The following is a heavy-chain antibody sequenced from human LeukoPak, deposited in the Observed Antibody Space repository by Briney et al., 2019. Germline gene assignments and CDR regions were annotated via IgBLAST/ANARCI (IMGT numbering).Heavy chain of an antibody. CDR1: GFTFDDYA. J-gene: IGHJ6*02. CDR2: ISWNSGSI. Sequence: GRSLRLSCAASGFTFDDYAMHWVRQAPGKGLEWVSGISWNSGSIGYADSVKGRFTISRDNAKNSLYLQMNSLRAEDTALYYCAKDRVPAAHGEVDGMEVGGQGTRSPSP. CDR3: AKDRVPAAHGEVDGMEV. V-gene: IGHV3-9*01. D-gene: IGHD2-2*01.